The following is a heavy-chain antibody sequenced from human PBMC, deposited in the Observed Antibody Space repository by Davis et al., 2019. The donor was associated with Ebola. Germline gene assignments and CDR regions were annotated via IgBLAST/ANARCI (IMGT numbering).Heavy chain of an antibody. CDR2: IYYTGSA. CDR1: GGSISSSSYY. CDR3: SERGSSV. Sequence: PSETLSLTCTVSGGSISSSSYYWGWIRQPPGKRLEWIGSIYYTGSAYYNSSLASRATISVDTSKNQFSLKLTSVTAADTAMYYCSERGSSVWGQGTLVTVSS. J-gene: IGHJ4*02. V-gene: IGHV4-61*05. D-gene: IGHD3-10*01.